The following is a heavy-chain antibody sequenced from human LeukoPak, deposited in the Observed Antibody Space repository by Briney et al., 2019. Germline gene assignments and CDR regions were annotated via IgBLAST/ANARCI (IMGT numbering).Heavy chain of an antibody. CDR1: GYTFTGYY. CDR3: ARVQRGYSGYDFEY. D-gene: IGHD5-12*01. CDR2: INPNSGGT. J-gene: IGHJ4*02. Sequence: ASVKVSCKASGYTFTGYYMRWVRQAPGQGLEWMGWINPNSGGTNYAQKFQGRVTMTRDTSISTAYMELSRLRSDDTAVYYCARVQRGYSGYDFEYWGQGTLVTVSS. V-gene: IGHV1-2*02.